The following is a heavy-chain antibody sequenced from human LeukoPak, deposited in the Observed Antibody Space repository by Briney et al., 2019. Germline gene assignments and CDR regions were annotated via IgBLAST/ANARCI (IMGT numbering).Heavy chain of an antibody. D-gene: IGHD3-22*01. V-gene: IGHV3-33*01. CDR3: ARDPSGDYYVSSGYFDY. J-gene: IGHJ4*02. CDR2: IWYDGSNK. Sequence: GGSLRLSCTTSGFTFSSYGMHWVRQAPGKGLEWVAVIWYDGSNKYYADSVKGRFTISRDNSKNTLYLQMNSLRAEDTAVYYCARDPSGDYYVSSGYFDYWGQGTLVTVSS. CDR1: GFTFSSYG.